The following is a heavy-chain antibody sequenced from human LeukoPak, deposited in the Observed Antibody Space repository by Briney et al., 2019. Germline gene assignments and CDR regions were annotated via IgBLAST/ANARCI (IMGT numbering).Heavy chain of an antibody. CDR3: ARGGYYYDSRGAQFDY. D-gene: IGHD3-22*01. CDR1: GGTFSSYA. V-gene: IGHV1-69*04. J-gene: IGHJ4*02. CDR2: IIPILGIA. Sequence: SVKVSCKASGGTFSSYAISWVRQAPGQGLEWMGRIIPILGIANYAQKFQGRVTITADKSTSTAYMEPSSLRSEDTAVYYCARGGYYYDSRGAQFDYWGQGTLVTVSS.